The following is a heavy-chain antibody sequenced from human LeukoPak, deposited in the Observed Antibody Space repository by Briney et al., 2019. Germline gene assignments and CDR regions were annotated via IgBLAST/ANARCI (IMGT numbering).Heavy chain of an antibody. CDR1: GFAFNSYA. V-gene: IGHV3-30*04. CDR2: VSSHGVDK. D-gene: IGHD1-26*01. J-gene: IGHJ2*01. Sequence: GGSLRLSCAASGFAFNSYAMHWVRQAPGKGLEWLAVVSSHGVDKFYADSVKGRFTISKDTSNNTLSLQMNSLGGDDTGVYYCARGQAKINWYFDLWGRGTLVTVSS. CDR3: ARGQAKINWYFDL.